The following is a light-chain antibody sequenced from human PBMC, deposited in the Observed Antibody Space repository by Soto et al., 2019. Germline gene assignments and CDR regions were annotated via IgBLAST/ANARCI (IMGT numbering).Light chain of an antibody. CDR2: AAS. J-gene: IGKJ5*01. CDR3: QQFFDSPIT. CDR1: QVISTS. Sequence: TLSPSFXSPRVPDTVPTPCRASQVISTSLDWYQVKPGKAXKXXXYAASNLESGVPSRLRDTVSGTEFSLTITSLQPEDFETYYCQQFFDSPITVGQGTRLEI. V-gene: IGKV1-9*01.